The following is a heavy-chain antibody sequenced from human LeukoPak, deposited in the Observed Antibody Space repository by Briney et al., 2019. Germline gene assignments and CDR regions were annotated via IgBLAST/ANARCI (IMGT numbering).Heavy chain of an antibody. V-gene: IGHV4-61*02. CDR1: GGSISTNGHY. CDR3: ARGGSSWSWWFDP. D-gene: IGHD6-19*01. Sequence: SETLSLTCTVSGGSISTNGHYWSWIRQPAGKGLEWIGRMYTSGSINYNPSLESRVTISVDRSKNQFSLNLSSVTAEDTAVYYCARGGSSWSWWFDPWGQGSLVTVSS. J-gene: IGHJ5*02. CDR2: MYTSGSI.